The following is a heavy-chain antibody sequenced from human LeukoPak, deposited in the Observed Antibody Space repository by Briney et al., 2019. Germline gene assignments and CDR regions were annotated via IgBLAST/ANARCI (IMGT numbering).Heavy chain of an antibody. V-gene: IGHV4-59*01. J-gene: IGHJ4*02. CDR1: GGSISSYY. Sequence: SETLSLTCTVSGGSISSYYWSWIRQPPGKGLEWIGYIYYSGSTNYNPSLKSRVTISVDTSKNQFSLKLSSVTAADTAVYYCAREVARGSGSPYFDYWGQGTLVTVSS. CDR2: IYYSGST. D-gene: IGHD3-10*01. CDR3: AREVARGSGSPYFDY.